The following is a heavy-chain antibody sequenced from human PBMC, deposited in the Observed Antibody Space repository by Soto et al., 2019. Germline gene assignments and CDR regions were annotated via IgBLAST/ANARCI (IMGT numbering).Heavy chain of an antibody. CDR3: ASISWGYNYYYYSMDV. Sequence: QVQLVQSGAEVKKPGASVKVSCKASGYPFPSYDINWVRQATGQGLEWMGWMNPNSGNTGYAQKFQGRCTMTRNTSIRTAYRELSSLRSEDTAVYYCASISWGYNYYYYSMDVWGKGTTVTVSS. D-gene: IGHD3-16*01. V-gene: IGHV1-8*01. CDR1: GYPFPSYD. CDR2: MNPNSGNT. J-gene: IGHJ6*03.